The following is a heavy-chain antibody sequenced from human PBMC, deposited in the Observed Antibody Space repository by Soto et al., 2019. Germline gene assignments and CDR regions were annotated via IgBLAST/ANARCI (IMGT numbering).Heavy chain of an antibody. V-gene: IGHV4-39*01. D-gene: IGHD5-12*01. J-gene: IGHJ6*02. CDR2: IDDSGST. CDR3: ARHGGSVATIHHGMDV. CDR1: GGSISSSSYY. Sequence: PSETLSLTCTVSGGSISSSSYYWGWIRQPPGKGLGWIGSIDDSGSTYYNPSLKSRVTISVDTSKNQFSLKVSSVTAADTAVYYCARHGGSVATIHHGMDVWGQGTTVT.